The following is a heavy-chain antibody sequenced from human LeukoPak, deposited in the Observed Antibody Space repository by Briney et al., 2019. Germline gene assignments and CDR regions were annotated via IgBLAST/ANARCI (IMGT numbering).Heavy chain of an antibody. CDR1: GGSISSSNW. D-gene: IGHD4-17*01. V-gene: IGHV4-4*02. J-gene: IGHJ4*02. Sequence: SETLSLTCAVSGGSISSSNWWSWVRQPPGKGLEWIGEIYHSGSTNYNPSLKSRVTISLDTSKNQFSLKLSSVTAADTAVYYCARTTTVNTGGFDYWGQGTLVTVSS. CDR2: IYHSGST. CDR3: ARTTTVNTGGFDY.